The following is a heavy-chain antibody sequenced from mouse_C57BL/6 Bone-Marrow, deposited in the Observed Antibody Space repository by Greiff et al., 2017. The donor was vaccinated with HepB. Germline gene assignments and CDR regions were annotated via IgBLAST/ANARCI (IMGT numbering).Heavy chain of an antibody. CDR3: ARRGFYYGSSYWYFDV. CDR2: INPSSGYT. Sequence: QVQLQQSGAELARPGASVKMSCKASGYTFTSYTMPWVKQRPGQGLEWIGYINPSSGYTKYNQKFKDKATLTADKSSSTAYMQLSSLTSEDSAVYYCARRGFYYGSSYWYFDVWGTGTTVTVSS. CDR1: GYTFTSYT. J-gene: IGHJ1*03. D-gene: IGHD1-1*01. V-gene: IGHV1-4*01.